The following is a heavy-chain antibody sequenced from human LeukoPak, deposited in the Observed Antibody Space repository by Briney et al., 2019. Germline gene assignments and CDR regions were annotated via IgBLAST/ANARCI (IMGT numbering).Heavy chain of an antibody. D-gene: IGHD6-19*01. V-gene: IGHV3-43*01. CDR1: GFTLITYT. Sequence: GGSLRLSCAASGFTLITYTMHWVRQAPGKGLEWVSIISSDGGGTNYADSVRGRFTISRDNSKNSLYLQMNSLRIEDTALYYCAKDPKFSGWFFAYWGQGTLVTVSS. J-gene: IGHJ4*02. CDR2: ISSDGGGT. CDR3: AKDPKFSGWFFAY.